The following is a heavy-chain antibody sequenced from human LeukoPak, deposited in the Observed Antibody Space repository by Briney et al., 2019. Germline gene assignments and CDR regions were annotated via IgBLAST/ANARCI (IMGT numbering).Heavy chain of an antibody. D-gene: IGHD4-23*01. J-gene: IGHJ4*02. Sequence: ASVNVSCKASGYTFTIYGIGWVRQAPGGGREWVGWIRAYNGHTNYTQTCEGRGTMTTDTSTSTDYMKLRSLRSDDTAVYYCAADARDYGGNEYYFDYWGQGTLVPVSA. CDR2: IRAYNGHT. V-gene: IGHV1-18*01. CDR3: AADARDYGGNEYYFDY. CDR1: GYTFTIYG.